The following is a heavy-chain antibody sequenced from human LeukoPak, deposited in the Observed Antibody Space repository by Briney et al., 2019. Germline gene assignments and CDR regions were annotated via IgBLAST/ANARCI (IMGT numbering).Heavy chain of an antibody. CDR3: ASSGYSQGVLDY. CDR2: ISSSSGSI. Sequence: AGGSLRLSCAASRLVFSSYTMNWVRQAPGKGLEWISSISSSSGSIHYTDSVKGRFTISRDNAKNSVFLQMNSLRVEDTAVYYCASSGYSQGVLDYWGQGTLVTVSS. D-gene: IGHD5-12*01. J-gene: IGHJ4*02. V-gene: IGHV3-21*01. CDR1: RLVFSSYT.